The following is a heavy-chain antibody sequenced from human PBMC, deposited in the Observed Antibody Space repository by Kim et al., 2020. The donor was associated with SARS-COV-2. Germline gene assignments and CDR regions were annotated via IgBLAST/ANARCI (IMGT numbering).Heavy chain of an antibody. J-gene: IGHJ4*02. D-gene: IGHD5-12*01. CDR3: ARDYRSGGYDAFDY. Sequence: GGSLRLSCAASGFSFRSYAMHWVRQAPGKGLEWVTVISYDGSDKYYADSVKGRLTIPRDNSKNTLYLHMNTLRAEDTAVYYCARDYRSGGYDAFDYWGQGTLVTVSS. CDR2: ISYDGSDK. V-gene: IGHV3-30-3*01. CDR1: GFSFRSYA.